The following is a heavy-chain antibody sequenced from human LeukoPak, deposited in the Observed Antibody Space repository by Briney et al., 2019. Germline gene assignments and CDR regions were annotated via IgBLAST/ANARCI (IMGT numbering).Heavy chain of an antibody. CDR3: MRMTTGHDY. J-gene: IGHJ4*02. Sequence: PSETLSLTCAVSGVSFNDYYWSWVRQTPEKGLEWIGEINHSGYTNDSPSLKSRVTISIDTSRRQFSLNMRSVTVADTGIYYCMRMTTGHDYWGQGTLVTVSS. CDR1: GVSFNDYY. V-gene: IGHV4-34*01. CDR2: INHSGYT. D-gene: IGHD4-17*01.